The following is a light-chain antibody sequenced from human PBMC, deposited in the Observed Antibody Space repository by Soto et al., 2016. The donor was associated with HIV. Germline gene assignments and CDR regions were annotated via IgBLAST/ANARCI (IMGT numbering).Light chain of an antibody. V-gene: IGKV1-27*01. J-gene: IGKJ4*01. Sequence: DIQLTQSPSSLSASIGDTVSITCRASQDIFNYLVWYQQKPGEVPKLLIFAAISLHSGAPSRFSGRGSGTQFTLTISSLQPEDIGTYYCQKYNNDVTFGGGTKVEI. CDR2: AAI. CDR3: QKYNNDVT. CDR1: QDIFNY.